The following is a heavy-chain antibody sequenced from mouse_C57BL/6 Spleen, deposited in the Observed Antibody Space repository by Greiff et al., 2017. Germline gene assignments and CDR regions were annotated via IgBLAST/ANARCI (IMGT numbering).Heavy chain of an antibody. CDR2: ISSGSSTI. Sequence: EVKVVESGGGLVKPGGSLKLSCAASGFTFSDYGMHWVRQAPEKGLEWVAYISSGSSTIYYADTVKGRFTISRDNAKNTLFLQMTSLRSEDTAMYYCARPRRTEAWFAYWGQGTLVTVSA. CDR3: ARPRRTEAWFAY. CDR1: GFTFSDYG. J-gene: IGHJ3*01. V-gene: IGHV5-17*01.